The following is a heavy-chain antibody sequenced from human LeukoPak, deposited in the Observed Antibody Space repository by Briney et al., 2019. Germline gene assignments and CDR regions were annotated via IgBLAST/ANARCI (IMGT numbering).Heavy chain of an antibody. Sequence: GGSLRLSCAASGFTFGSHTMLWVRQPPGKGLEWVSSISSSSTYIYYADSVKGRFTISRDNAKNSLYLQMNSLRAEDTAVYYCARDYLIAAAGGNSWGQGTLVTVSS. CDR3: ARDYLIAAAGGNS. V-gene: IGHV3-21*01. CDR1: GFTFGSHT. CDR2: ISSSSTYI. D-gene: IGHD6-13*01. J-gene: IGHJ5*02.